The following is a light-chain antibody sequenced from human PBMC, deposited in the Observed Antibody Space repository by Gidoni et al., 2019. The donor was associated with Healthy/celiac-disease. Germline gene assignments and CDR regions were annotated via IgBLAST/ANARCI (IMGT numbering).Light chain of an antibody. V-gene: IGLV2-14*03. CDR3: SSYTSSSTL. CDR2: DVR. CDR1: SSDVGGYNY. Sequence: QSALTQPDSVSVSPGQSITISCTGTSSDVGGYNYVSWYQQHTGKAPKLMIYDVRNRTSGVSNRFSGSKSGNTDSLTISGLQAEDEADYYCSSYTSSSTLFGGGTKLTVL. J-gene: IGLJ2*01.